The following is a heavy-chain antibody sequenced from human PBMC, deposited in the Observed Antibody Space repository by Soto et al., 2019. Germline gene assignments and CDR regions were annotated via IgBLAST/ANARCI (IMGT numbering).Heavy chain of an antibody. CDR3: ASHQIHTYNWFDP. J-gene: IGHJ5*02. CDR1: GGSISSYY. D-gene: IGHD2-2*01. V-gene: IGHV4-59*01. Sequence: SETLSLTCTVSGGSISSYYWSWIRQPPGKGLEWIGYIYYSGSTNYNPSLKSRVTISVDTSKNQFSLKLSSVTAADTAVYYCASHQIHTYNWFDPWGQGTLVTVSS. CDR2: IYYSGST.